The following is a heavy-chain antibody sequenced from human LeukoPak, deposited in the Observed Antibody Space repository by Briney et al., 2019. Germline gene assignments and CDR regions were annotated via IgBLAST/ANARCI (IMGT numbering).Heavy chain of an antibody. Sequence: PGGSLRLSCTASGFTFSSFAMHWVRQAPGKGLEWVAVISHDGSNRNYADSVNGRFTISRDKSKNTLFLQMNSLRPEDTAVYYCAKGTTGIPFDYWGQGTLVVVSS. D-gene: IGHD1-1*01. V-gene: IGHV3-30*18. CDR2: ISHDGSNR. CDR3: AKGTTGIPFDY. J-gene: IGHJ4*02. CDR1: GFTFSSFA.